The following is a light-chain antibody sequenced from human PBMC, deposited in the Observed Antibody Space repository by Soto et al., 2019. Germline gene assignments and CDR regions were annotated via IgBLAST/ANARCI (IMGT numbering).Light chain of an antibody. CDR2: EVS. J-gene: IGLJ2*01. CDR1: NSDVGTYNY. CDR3: SSYSSISTVV. Sequence: QSALTQPASVSGSPGQSITISCTGTNSDVGTYNYVSWFQQHPGKAPKLLIYEVSSRPSGVSSRFSGSKSGNTASLTISGLQAEDEADYYCSSYSSISTVVFGGGTKLTVL. V-gene: IGLV2-14*01.